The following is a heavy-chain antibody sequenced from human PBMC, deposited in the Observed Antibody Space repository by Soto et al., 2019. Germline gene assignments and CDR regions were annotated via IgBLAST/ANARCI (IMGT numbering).Heavy chain of an antibody. J-gene: IGHJ4*02. CDR3: ALYSSGWADYFDY. CDR2: IIPIFGTA. D-gene: IGHD6-19*01. V-gene: IGHV1-69*13. Sequence: SVKVSFKASGGTFSSYAISWVRQAPGQGLEWMGGIIPIFGTANHAQKFQGRVTITADESTSTAYMELSSLRSEDTAVYYCALYSSGWADYFDYWGQGTLVTVSS. CDR1: GGTFSSYA.